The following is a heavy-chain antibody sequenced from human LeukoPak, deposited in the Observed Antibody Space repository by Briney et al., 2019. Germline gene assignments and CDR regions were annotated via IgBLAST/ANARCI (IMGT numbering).Heavy chain of an antibody. CDR1: GDSVSGTSAG. J-gene: IGHJ5*02. D-gene: IGHD3-10*01. V-gene: IGHV6-1*01. CDR3: TRGGLVRGGLHWLDP. CDR2: IYYRSKWYN. Sequence: SQTLSLTFAISGDSVSGTSAGWNWLRQSPSRGLEWLGRIYYRSKWYNDYAPSVQSRITINPDTYKNQFSLQLNSVTHDDTAVYYCTRGGLVRGGLHWLDPWGQGTLVTVSS.